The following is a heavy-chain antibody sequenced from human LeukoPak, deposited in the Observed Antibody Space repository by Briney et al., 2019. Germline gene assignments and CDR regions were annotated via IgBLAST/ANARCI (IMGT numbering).Heavy chain of an antibody. D-gene: IGHD4-17*01. V-gene: IGHV4-39*07. J-gene: IGHJ5*02. CDR2: IYYSGST. Sequence: PSETLSLTCTVSGGSISSSSYYWGWIRQPPGKGLEWIGSIYYSGSTYYNPSLKSRVTISVDTSKNQFSLKLSSVTAADTAVYYCARDDTVTTSWFDPWGQGTLVTVSS. CDR3: ARDDTVTTSWFDP. CDR1: GGSISSSSYY.